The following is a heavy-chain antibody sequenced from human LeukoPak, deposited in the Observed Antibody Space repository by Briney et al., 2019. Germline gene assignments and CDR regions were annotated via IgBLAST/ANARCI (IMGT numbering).Heavy chain of an antibody. D-gene: IGHD1-26*01. CDR2: ISNSDYST. CDR1: GFTFSSYA. CDR3: ARALVGAILHAFDI. J-gene: IGHJ3*02. V-gene: IGHV3-23*01. Sequence: GGSLRLPCAASGFTFSSYAMSWVRQAPGKGLEWVSTISNSDYSTYYADSVKGRFTISRANSENTLYLQMNNLRAEDTAVFYCARALVGAILHAFDIWGQGTMVTVSS.